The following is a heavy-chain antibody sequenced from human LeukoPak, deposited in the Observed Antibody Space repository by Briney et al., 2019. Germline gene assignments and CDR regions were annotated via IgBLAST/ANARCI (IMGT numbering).Heavy chain of an antibody. D-gene: IGHD6-13*01. CDR1: GGSISSSSYY. CDR2: IYYSGST. CDR3: ASKSIAAAAHDAFDI. V-gene: IGHV4-39*07. J-gene: IGHJ3*02. Sequence: SETLSLTCTVSGGSISSSSYYWGWIRQPPGKGLEWIGSIYYSGSTYYNPSLKSRVTISIDTSKNQFSLKLSSVTAADTAVYYCASKSIAAAAHDAFDIWGQGTMVTVSS.